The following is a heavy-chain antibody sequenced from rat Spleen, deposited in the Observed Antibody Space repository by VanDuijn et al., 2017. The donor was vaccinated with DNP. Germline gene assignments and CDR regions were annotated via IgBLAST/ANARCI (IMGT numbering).Heavy chain of an antibody. CDR2: ISTVGDNA. CDR3: TTLNYYASLSGYFDY. J-gene: IGHJ2*01. Sequence: EVQLVESGGGLVQPGRSLKLSCAASGFTFSNYGMAWVRQAPTKGLEWVASISTVGDNAYYRDSVKGRFTISRDNARSTLYLQMDSLRSEDTATYYCTTLNYYASLSGYFDYWGQGVMVTVSS. V-gene: IGHV5S13*01. CDR1: GFTFSNYG. D-gene: IGHD1-12*01.